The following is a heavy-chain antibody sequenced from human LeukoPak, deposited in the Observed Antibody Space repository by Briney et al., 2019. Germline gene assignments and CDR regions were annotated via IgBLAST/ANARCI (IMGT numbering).Heavy chain of an antibody. D-gene: IGHD5-18*01. CDR2: ISGSGGST. Sequence: GGSLRLSCAASGFTFSSYAMSWVRQAPGKGLEWVSAISGSGGSTYYADSVKGRFTISRDNSKNTLYLQMNSLRAEDTAVYYCAKGEVKTALVGSYVMAVGAKGTTVPV. CDR1: GFTFSSYA. J-gene: IGHJ6*04. V-gene: IGHV3-23*01. CDR3: AKGEVKTALVGSYVMAV.